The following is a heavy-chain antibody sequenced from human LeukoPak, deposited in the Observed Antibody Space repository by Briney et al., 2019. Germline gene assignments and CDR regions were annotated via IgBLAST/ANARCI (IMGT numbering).Heavy chain of an antibody. J-gene: IGHJ3*02. Sequence: ASVRFSCKASGYTFTNFDINWVRQTAGQGLEWMGWMNPNSGNTGYKHKFQGRVAMTRSTSINTAYMELSSLSSEDTAVYYCASFYYESENAKTYAFDIWGQGTLVTVSA. CDR2: MNPNSGNT. V-gene: IGHV1-8*01. CDR3: ASFYYESENAKTYAFDI. CDR1: GYTFTNFD. D-gene: IGHD3-22*01.